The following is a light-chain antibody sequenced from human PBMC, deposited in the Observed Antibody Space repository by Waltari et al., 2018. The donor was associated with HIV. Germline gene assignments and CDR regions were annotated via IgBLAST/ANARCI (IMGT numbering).Light chain of an antibody. CDR1: TYNIGSNY. CDR2: RND. CDR3: VAWDDSLRGVL. V-gene: IGLV1-47*01. J-gene: IGLJ2*01. Sequence: SVLTQPPSASGTPGQRVTISCSGSTYNIGSNYVFCYQHLPGTAPKLLIHRNDQRPSGVPDRFSGSTSGTSASLAISGLRSEDEADYYCVAWDDSLRGVLFGGGTKVAVL.